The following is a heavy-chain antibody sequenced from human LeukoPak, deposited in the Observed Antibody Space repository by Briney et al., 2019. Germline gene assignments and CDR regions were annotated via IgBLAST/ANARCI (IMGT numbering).Heavy chain of an antibody. V-gene: IGHV3-9*01. CDR3: AKARLRYFDWLCFDY. D-gene: IGHD3-9*01. CDR2: ISWNSGSI. CDR1: GFTFDDYA. Sequence: GGSLRLSCAASGFTFDDYAMHWVRPAPGKGLEWVSCISWNSGSISYADSVKGRFTISRDNAKNSLYLQMNSLRAEDTALYYCAKARLRYFDWLCFDYWGQGTLVTDSS. J-gene: IGHJ4*02.